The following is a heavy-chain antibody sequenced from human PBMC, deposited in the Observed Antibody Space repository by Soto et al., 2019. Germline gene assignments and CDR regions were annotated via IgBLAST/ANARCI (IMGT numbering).Heavy chain of an antibody. CDR3: AKSQEIGTHFFDS. D-gene: IGHD6-13*01. V-gene: IGHV3-13*01. CDR2: IGTAGDT. Sequence: GGSLRLSCEASGFTFSGLDMHWVRQPTGKGLEWVPSIGTAGDTYYAVSVKGRFTISRDNAKNSLSLQMNSLRAGDMAVYFCAKSQEIGTHFFDSWGQGTQVTVSS. J-gene: IGHJ4*02. CDR1: GFTFSGLD.